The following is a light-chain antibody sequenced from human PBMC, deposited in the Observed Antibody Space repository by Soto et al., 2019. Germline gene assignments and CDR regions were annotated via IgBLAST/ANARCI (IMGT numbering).Light chain of an antibody. Sequence: QSLLTQPPSVSVASGQRVTISCSGSTSNIGKNFVSWYQQLPGTAPKLLIYDNNRRPSGIPDRFSGSKSDTSATLDITGLQTGDEADYYCVTWDSDLSTGVVFGGGTQLTVL. V-gene: IGLV1-51*01. CDR1: TSNIGKNF. J-gene: IGLJ2*01. CDR3: VTWDSDLSTGVV. CDR2: DNN.